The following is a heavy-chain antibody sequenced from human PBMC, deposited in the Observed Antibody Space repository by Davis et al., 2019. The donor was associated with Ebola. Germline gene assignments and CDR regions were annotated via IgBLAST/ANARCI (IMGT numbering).Heavy chain of an antibody. CDR2: ISYDGNNK. Sequence: GESLKISCAASGFTFSSYGMHWVRQAPGKGLEWVAVISYDGNNKYYADSVKGRFTISRDNSKNTLYLQMNSLRAEDTAVYYCATYGMDVWGQGTTVTVSS. V-gene: IGHV3-30*03. J-gene: IGHJ6*02. CDR3: ATYGMDV. CDR1: GFTFSSYG.